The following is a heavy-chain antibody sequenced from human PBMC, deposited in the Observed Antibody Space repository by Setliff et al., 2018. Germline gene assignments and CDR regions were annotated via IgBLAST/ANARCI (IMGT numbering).Heavy chain of an antibody. Sequence: LSLTCTVSGGSISSYYWSWIRQPPGKGLEWIGYIYYSGNTNFNPSLKTRVTMSVDTSKNQFALNLRSVTAADSAVYYCARDRTAYSYGLDVWGQGTTVTVSS. CDR3: ARDRTAYSYGLDV. J-gene: IGHJ6*02. D-gene: IGHD5-18*01. CDR1: GGSISSYY. CDR2: IYYSGNT. V-gene: IGHV4-59*01.